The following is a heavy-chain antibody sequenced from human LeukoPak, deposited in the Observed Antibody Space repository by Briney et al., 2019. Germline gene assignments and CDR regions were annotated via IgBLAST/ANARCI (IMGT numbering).Heavy chain of an antibody. V-gene: IGHV3-30*04. Sequence: GGSLRLSCAASGFTFSSYAMHWVRQAPGKGLEWVAVISYDGSNKYYADSVKGRFTISRDNSKNTLYLQMNSLRAEDTAVYYCAREDCSGGSCRSFDPWGQGTLVTVSS. D-gene: IGHD2-15*01. CDR1: GFTFSSYA. CDR2: ISYDGSNK. J-gene: IGHJ5*02. CDR3: AREDCSGGSCRSFDP.